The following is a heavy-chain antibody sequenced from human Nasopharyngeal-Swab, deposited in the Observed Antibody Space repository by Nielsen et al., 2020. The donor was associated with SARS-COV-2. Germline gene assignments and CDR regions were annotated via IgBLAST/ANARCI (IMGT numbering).Heavy chain of an antibody. Sequence: GESLKISCAVSGFIVSSTYMSWVRQAPGKGLEWVSAISGSGGSTYYADSVKGRFTISRDNSKNTLYLQMNSLRAEDTAVYYCATYFDYWGQGTLVTVSS. CDR3: ATYFDY. CDR1: GFIVSSTY. J-gene: IGHJ4*02. CDR2: ISGSGGST. V-gene: IGHV3-23*01.